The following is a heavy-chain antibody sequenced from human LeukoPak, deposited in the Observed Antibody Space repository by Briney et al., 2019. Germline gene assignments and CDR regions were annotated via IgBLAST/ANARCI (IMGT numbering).Heavy chain of an antibody. J-gene: IGHJ4*02. CDR2: IYHSGST. CDR3: ARTILNDYYDSSGQSYFDY. CDR1: GYSISSGYY. Sequence: SETLSLTCTVSGYSISSGYYWGWIRQPPGKGLEWIGSIYHSGSTYYNPSLKSRVTISVDTSKNQFSLKLSSVTAADTVVYYCARTILNDYYDSSGQSYFDYWGQGTLVTVSS. D-gene: IGHD3-22*01. V-gene: IGHV4-38-2*02.